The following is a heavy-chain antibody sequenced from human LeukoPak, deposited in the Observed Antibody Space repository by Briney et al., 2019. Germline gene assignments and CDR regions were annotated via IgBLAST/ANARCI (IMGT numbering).Heavy chain of an antibody. V-gene: IGHV3-21*04. CDR1: GFGVHTFA. J-gene: IGHJ5*02. D-gene: IGHD2-2*01. CDR3: VRDRCSSTSCHDSPNWFDP. CDR2: ITKYDGRL. Sequence: GGSLRLSCAVSGFGVHTFAMSWVRQAPGKGLEWLASITKYDGRLYYADSVRGRFTISRDTSQNELYLQMNSLRAEDTALYYCVRDRCSSTSCHDSPNWFDPWGQGTLVTVSS.